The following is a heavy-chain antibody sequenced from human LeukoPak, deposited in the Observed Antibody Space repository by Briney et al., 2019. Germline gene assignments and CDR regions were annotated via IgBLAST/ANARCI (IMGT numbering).Heavy chain of an antibody. CDR1: GYTFTSYA. CDR3: ARWTTMVRTFDI. CDR2: INPNSGGT. J-gene: IGHJ3*02. D-gene: IGHD3-10*01. Sequence: GASVKVSCKASGYTFTSYAMNWVRRAPGQGLEWMGRINPNSGGTNYAQKFQGRVTMTRDTAITTAYMELSRLRSDDTAVYYCARWTTMVRTFDIWGQGTMVTVSS. V-gene: IGHV1-2*02.